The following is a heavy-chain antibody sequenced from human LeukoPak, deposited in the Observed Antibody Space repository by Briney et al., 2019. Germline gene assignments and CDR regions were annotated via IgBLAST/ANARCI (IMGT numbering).Heavy chain of an antibody. CDR3: ARVGGGNYYYYGMDV. D-gene: IGHD2-15*01. CDR1: GGSISSYY. Sequence: SETLSLTCTVSGGSISSYYWNWIRQPPGKGLEWIGYIYYSGSTKYNPSLKSRVTIAVDTSKNQFSLKLSSVTAADTAVYYCARVGGGNYYYYGMDVWGQGTTVTVSS. V-gene: IGHV4-59*08. J-gene: IGHJ6*02. CDR2: IYYSGST.